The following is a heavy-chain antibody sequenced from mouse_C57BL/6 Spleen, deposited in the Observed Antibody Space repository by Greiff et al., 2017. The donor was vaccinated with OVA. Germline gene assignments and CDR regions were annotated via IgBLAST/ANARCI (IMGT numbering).Heavy chain of an antibody. CDR3: ARGANSNWYFDV. CDR2: IDPSDSYT. CDR1: GYTFTSYW. V-gene: IGHV1-69*01. J-gene: IGHJ1*03. Sequence: VQLQQPGAELVMPGASVKLSCKASGYTFTSYWMHWVKQRPGQGLEWIGEIDPSDSYTNYNQKFKGKSTLTVDKSSSTAYMQLSSLTSEDSAVYYCARGANSNWYFDVWGTGTTVTVSS. D-gene: IGHD2-5*01.